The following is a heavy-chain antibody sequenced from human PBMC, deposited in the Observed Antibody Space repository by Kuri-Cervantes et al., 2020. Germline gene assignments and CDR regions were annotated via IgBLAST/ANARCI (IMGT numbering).Heavy chain of an antibody. CDR3: ARTSGWYNDLDY. D-gene: IGHD6-19*01. CDR1: GYTLTELS. CDR2: ISYDGSNK. J-gene: IGHJ4*02. V-gene: IGHV3-30-3*01. Sequence: SCKVSGYTLTELSMHWVRQAPGKGLEWVAVISYDGSNKYYADSVKGRFTISRDNSKNTLYLQMNSLRAEDTAVYYCARTSGWYNDLDYWGQGTLVTVSS.